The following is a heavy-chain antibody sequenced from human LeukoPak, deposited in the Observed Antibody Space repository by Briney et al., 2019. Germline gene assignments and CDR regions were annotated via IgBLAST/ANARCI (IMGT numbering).Heavy chain of an antibody. Sequence: SGGSLRLSCAASGFTFSSFAMTWVRQAPGKGLEWVSGISGSAGSTYYADSVKGRFTISRDNSKNTLYLQMNSLRAEDTAVYYCAKERDDCSGQNLALFDPWGQGTLVTVSS. CDR3: AKERDDCSGQNLALFDP. CDR2: ISGSAGST. D-gene: IGHD3-22*01. V-gene: IGHV3-23*01. CDR1: GFTFSSFA. J-gene: IGHJ5*02.